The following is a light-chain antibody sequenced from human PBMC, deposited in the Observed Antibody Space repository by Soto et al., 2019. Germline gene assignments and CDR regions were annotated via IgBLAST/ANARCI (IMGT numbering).Light chain of an antibody. CDR2: AAS. V-gene: IGKV1-17*01. Sequence: DIRLDQSPCSRSASLRYRVTITCRASQSISSYLNWYQQKPGKAPKRLIYAASNLQSGVPSRFSGSRSGTEFTLTISSLQPEDFATYYCLQHNSYPLTFGGGTKVDIK. CDR3: LQHNSYPLT. CDR1: QSISSY. J-gene: IGKJ4*01.